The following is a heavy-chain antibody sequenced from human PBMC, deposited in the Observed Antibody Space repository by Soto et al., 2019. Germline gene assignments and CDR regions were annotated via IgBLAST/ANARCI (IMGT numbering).Heavy chain of an antibody. CDR3: ARDESYYDFWSGYSPYGMDV. J-gene: IGHJ6*02. Sequence: PGGSLRLSCAASGFTFSSYWMHWVRQAPGKGLVWVSRINSDGSSTSYADSVKGRFTISRDNAKNTLYLQMDSLRAEDTAVYYCARDESYYDFWSGYSPYGMDVWGQGTLVTVSS. CDR2: INSDGSST. V-gene: IGHV3-74*01. CDR1: GFTFSSYW. D-gene: IGHD3-3*01.